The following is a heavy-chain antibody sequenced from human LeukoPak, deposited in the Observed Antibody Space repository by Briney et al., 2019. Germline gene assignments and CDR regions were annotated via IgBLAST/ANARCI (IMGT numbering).Heavy chain of an antibody. D-gene: IGHD3-10*01. CDR2: IKSKTDGGPT. J-gene: IGHJ4*02. Sequence: GGSLRLSCAASGFTFSDAWMSWVRQAPGKGLEWVGRIKSKTDGGPTDYAAPVKGRFTISRDDSKNTLYLQMNSLKTEDTAVYYCTTELWFGETGGQGTLVTVSS. CDR3: TTELWFGET. CDR1: GFTFSDAW. V-gene: IGHV3-15*01.